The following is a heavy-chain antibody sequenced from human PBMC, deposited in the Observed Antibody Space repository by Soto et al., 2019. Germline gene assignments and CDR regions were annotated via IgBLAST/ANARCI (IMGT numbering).Heavy chain of an antibody. CDR2: IYWDDDK. CDR1: GFSLSTSGVG. CDR3: AHVLVVVANYGMDV. J-gene: IGHJ6*02. D-gene: IGHD2-15*01. Sequence: QITLKESGPTLVKPTQTLTLTCTFSGFSLSTSGVGVGWIRQPPGKALEWLALIYWDDDKRYSPSLTSRLTITKDTSKIHVVLTMTNMDPVDTATNYCAHVLVVVANYGMDVWGQGTTVTVSS. V-gene: IGHV2-5*02.